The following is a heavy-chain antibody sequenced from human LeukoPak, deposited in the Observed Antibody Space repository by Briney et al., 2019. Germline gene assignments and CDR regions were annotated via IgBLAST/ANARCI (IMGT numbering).Heavy chain of an antibody. CDR3: ARGGYSSSWYLAYYYYGMDV. Sequence: GGSLRLSCAASGFTFSSYAMHGVREAPGKGLEGVAVISYDGSNKYYADSVKGRFTISRDNSKNTLYLQMNSLRAEDTAVYYCARGGYSSSWYLAYYYYGMDVWGQGTTVTVSS. D-gene: IGHD6-13*01. V-gene: IGHV3-30-3*01. J-gene: IGHJ6*02. CDR1: GFTFSSYA. CDR2: ISYDGSNK.